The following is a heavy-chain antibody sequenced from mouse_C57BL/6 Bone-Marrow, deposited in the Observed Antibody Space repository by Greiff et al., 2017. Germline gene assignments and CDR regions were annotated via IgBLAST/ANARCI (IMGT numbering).Heavy chain of an antibody. CDR1: GYSFTSYY. V-gene: IGHV1-66*01. J-gene: IGHJ3*01. Sequence: QVHVKQSGPELVKPGASVKISCKASGYSFTSYYIHWVKQRPGQGLEWIGWIYPGSGNTKYNEKFKGKATLTADTSSSTAYMQLSSLTSEDSAVYYCARRGGTWFAYWGQGTLVTVSA. CDR3: ARRGGTWFAY. CDR2: IYPGSGNT.